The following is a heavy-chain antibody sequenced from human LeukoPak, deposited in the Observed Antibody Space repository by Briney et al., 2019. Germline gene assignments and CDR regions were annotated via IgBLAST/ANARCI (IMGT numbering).Heavy chain of an antibody. CDR2: IRSKANSYAT. D-gene: IGHD3-3*01. V-gene: IGHV3-73*01. CDR1: GFTFSGSA. Sequence: PGGSLRLSCAASGFTFSGSAMHWVRQASGKGLEWVGRIRSKANSYATAYAASVKGRFTISRDDSKNTAYLQMNSLKTEDTAVYYCTTYYDFRSGYSPFDYWGQGTLVTVSS. J-gene: IGHJ4*02. CDR3: TTYYDFRSGYSPFDY.